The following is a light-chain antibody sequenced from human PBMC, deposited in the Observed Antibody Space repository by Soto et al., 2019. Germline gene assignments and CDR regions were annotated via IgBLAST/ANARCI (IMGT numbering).Light chain of an antibody. CDR1: SSNIGAGYD. CDR3: QSYDSSLSRV. Sequence: QAVLTQPPSVSGAPGRRVTISCPGTSSNIGAGYDVHWYQQLPGTAPKFLIYGNSNRPSGVPDRFSGSKSGTSASLAITGLQAEDEADYYCQSYDSSLSRVFGTGTKVTVL. J-gene: IGLJ1*01. V-gene: IGLV1-40*01. CDR2: GNS.